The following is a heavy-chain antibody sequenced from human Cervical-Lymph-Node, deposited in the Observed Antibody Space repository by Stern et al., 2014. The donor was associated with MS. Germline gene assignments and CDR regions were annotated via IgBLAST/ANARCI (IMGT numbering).Heavy chain of an antibody. V-gene: IGHV4-31*03. CDR2: IYDSGSA. J-gene: IGHJ4*02. CDR1: GGSVSSGGFY. Sequence: QLQLQESGPGLVKPSQTLSLTCTVSGGSVSSGGFYWSWIRQHAGKGLELIGYIYDSGSAYYNPSLRSRVTIAIDSSKNQFSLNLRSVTAADTAVYHCARVRYYGSGTQAIFDYWGQGTLVSVSS. D-gene: IGHD3-10*01. CDR3: ARVRYYGSGTQAIFDY.